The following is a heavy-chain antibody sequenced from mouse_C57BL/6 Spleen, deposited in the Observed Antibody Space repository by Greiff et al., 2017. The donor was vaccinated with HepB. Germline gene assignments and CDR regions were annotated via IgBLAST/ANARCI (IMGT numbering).Heavy chain of an antibody. CDR3: ARDDYDKGYAMDY. Sequence: DVHLVESGGGLVKPGGSLKLSCAASGFTFSDYGMHWVRQAPEKGLEWVAYISSGSSTIYYADTVKGRFTISRDNAKNTLFLQMTSLRSEDTAMYYCARDDYDKGYAMDYWGQGTSVTVSS. CDR1: GFTFSDYG. J-gene: IGHJ4*01. CDR2: ISSGSSTI. V-gene: IGHV5-17*01. D-gene: IGHD2-4*01.